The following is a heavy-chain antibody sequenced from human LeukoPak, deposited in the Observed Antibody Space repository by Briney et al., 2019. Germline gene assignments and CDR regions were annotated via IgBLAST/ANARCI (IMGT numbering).Heavy chain of an antibody. CDR3: ARDQWLDY. V-gene: IGHV4-34*01. CDR1: GGSFSGYY. Sequence: SETLSLTCAVYGGSFSGYYWSWIRQPPGKGLEWIGEINHSGSTNYNPSLKSRVTISVDTSKNQFSLKLSSVTAEDTAVYYCARDQWLDYWGRGTLVTVSS. D-gene: IGHD6-19*01. J-gene: IGHJ4*02. CDR2: INHSGST.